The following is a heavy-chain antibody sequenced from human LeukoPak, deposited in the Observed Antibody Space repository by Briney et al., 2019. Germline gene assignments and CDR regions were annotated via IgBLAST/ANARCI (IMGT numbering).Heavy chain of an antibody. CDR1: GYTFTGYY. Sequence: GASVKVSCKASGYTFTGYYIHWLRQAPGQGLEWMGWINPHSDDRNYAQRSQGRVTMTRDTSISTVYMELSGLTSDDTAVYYCARDGPCSSTSCQNFDSWGQGALVTVSS. D-gene: IGHD2-2*01. CDR2: INPHSDDR. J-gene: IGHJ4*02. V-gene: IGHV1-2*02. CDR3: ARDGPCSSTSCQNFDS.